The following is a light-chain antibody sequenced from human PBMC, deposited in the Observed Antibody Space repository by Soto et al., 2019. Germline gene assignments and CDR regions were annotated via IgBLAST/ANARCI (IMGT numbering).Light chain of an antibody. CDR1: SSDVGGYNY. CDR3: SSYTSSSTLVV. V-gene: IGLV2-14*01. CDR2: EVS. Sequence: QSALTQPASVSGSRGQSITISCTGTSSDVGGYNYVSWYQQHPGKAPKLMIYEVSNRPSGVSNRFSDSKSGNTASLTISGLQAEDEADYYCSSYTSSSTLVVFGGGTKLTVL. J-gene: IGLJ2*01.